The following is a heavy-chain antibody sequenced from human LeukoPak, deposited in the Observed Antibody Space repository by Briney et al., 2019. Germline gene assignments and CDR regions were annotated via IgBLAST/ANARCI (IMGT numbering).Heavy chain of an antibody. Sequence: PSETLSLTCTVSGGSISSYYWSWIRQPPGKGLEWIGYIYYSGSTNYNPSLKSRVTISVDTSKNQFSLKLGSVTAADTAVYYCATNLAYCSSTSCPYYYYYYYMDVWGKGTTVTVSS. D-gene: IGHD2-2*01. CDR3: ATNLAYCSSTSCPYYYYYYYMDV. CDR1: GGSISSYY. CDR2: IYYSGST. V-gene: IGHV4-59*01. J-gene: IGHJ6*03.